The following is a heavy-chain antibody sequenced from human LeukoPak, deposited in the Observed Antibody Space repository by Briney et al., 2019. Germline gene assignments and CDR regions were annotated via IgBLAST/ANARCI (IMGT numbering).Heavy chain of an antibody. Sequence: ASVKVSCKASGYTFSTYDINWVRQAPGQGLECMGWMNANSGEAGYAQKFQGRVTMTRDTSTTTAYMEVSSLTSEDSAIYYCARETILGAITGWFDPWGQGTLVIVSS. D-gene: IGHD4/OR15-4a*01. CDR2: MNANSGEA. J-gene: IGHJ5*02. CDR3: ARETILGAITGWFDP. CDR1: GYTFSTYD. V-gene: IGHV1-8*01.